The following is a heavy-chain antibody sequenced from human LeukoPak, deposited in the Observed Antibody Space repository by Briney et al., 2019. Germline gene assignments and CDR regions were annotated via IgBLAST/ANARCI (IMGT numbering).Heavy chain of an antibody. CDR1: GYXFTGYY. J-gene: IGHJ4*02. V-gene: IGHV1-2*02. CDR3: ARATDISSWYLAY. CDR2: LSPNSGDT. Sequence: ASVKVSCKASGYXFTGYYIHWVRQAPGQEREWLGWLSPNSGDTKFAQKFQGRVTMTRDTSISTAYMELSNLRSDDTAVYYCARATDISSWYLAYWGQGTLVTVSS. D-gene: IGHD6-13*01.